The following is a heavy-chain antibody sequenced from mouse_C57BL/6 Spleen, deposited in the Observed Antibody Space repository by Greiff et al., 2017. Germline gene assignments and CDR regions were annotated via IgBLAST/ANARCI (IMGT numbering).Heavy chain of an antibody. CDR2: ISSGGSYT. D-gene: IGHD2-3*01. CDR3: ASRYYGYLSFDY. CDR1: GFTFSSYG. J-gene: IGHJ2*01. V-gene: IGHV5-6*02. Sequence: EVKLVESGGDLVKPGGSLKLSCAASGFTFSSYGMSWVRQTPDKRLEWVATISSGGSYTYYPDSVKGRFTISRDNAKNTLYLQMSSLKSEDTAMYYLASRYYGYLSFDYWGQGTTLTVSS.